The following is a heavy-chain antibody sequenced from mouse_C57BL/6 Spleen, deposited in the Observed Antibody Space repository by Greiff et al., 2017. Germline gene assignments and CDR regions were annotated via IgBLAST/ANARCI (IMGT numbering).Heavy chain of an antibody. D-gene: IGHD1-1*01. CDR1: GFSLTSYG. CDR2: IWSDGST. Sequence: VKLVESGPGLVAPSQSLSITCTVSGFSLTSYGVHWVRQPPGTGLEWLVVIWSDGSTTYNSALKSRLSISKDNSKSQVFLKMNSRQTDDTAMYYCARQRAYGYYAMDYWGQGTSVTVSS. V-gene: IGHV2-6-1*01. CDR3: ARQRAYGYYAMDY. J-gene: IGHJ4*01.